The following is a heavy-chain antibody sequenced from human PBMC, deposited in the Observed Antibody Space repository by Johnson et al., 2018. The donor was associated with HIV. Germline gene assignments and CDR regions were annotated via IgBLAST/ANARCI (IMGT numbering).Heavy chain of an antibody. J-gene: IGHJ3*02. V-gene: IGHV3-30*04. Sequence: QVQLVESGGGVVQPGRSLRLSCAASGFTFSSYAMHWVLQAPGKGLEWVAVISYDGSNKYYADSVKGRFTISRDNAKNSLYLQMNSLRAEDTALYYCARDHITMLVVGAFEIWGQGTMVTVSS. CDR2: ISYDGSNK. CDR3: ARDHITMLVVGAFEI. D-gene: IGHD3-22*01. CDR1: GFTFSSYA.